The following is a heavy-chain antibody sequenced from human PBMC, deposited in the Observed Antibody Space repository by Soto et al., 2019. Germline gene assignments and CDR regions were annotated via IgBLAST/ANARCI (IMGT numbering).Heavy chain of an antibody. V-gene: IGHV4-31*03. CDR3: AREDDRMRSNYAFDI. Sequence: SETLSLTCTVSGGSISSGGYYWSWIRQHPGKGLEWIGYIYYSGSTYYNPSLTSRGTISVDTSKNQFSLKLSSVTAADTAVYYCAREDDRMRSNYAFDIWGQGTMVTVSS. CDR1: GGSISSGGYY. D-gene: IGHD1-26*01. J-gene: IGHJ3*02. CDR2: IYYSGST.